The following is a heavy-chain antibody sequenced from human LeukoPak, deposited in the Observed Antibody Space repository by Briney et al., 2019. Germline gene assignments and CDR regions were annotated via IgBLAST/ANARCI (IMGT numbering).Heavy chain of an antibody. CDR3: ARGSSGGVVVITVYDY. CDR1: GYTFTSYD. J-gene: IGHJ4*02. Sequence: ASVNVSCKASGYTFTSYDINWVRQATGQGLEWMGWMNPNSGNTGYAQKFQGRVTMTRNTSISTAYMELSSLRSEDTAVYYCARGSSGGVVVITVYDYWGQGTLVTVSS. V-gene: IGHV1-8*01. CDR2: MNPNSGNT. D-gene: IGHD3-22*01.